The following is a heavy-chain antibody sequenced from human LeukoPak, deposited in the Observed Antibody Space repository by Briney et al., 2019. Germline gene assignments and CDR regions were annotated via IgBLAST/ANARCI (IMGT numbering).Heavy chain of an antibody. Sequence: SETLSLTCAVYGGSFSGYYWSWIRQPPGKGLEWIGEINHSGSTNYNPSLKSRVTISLDTSKNQFSLKLSSVTAADTAVYYCARRTRSGYYDTVYWGQGTLVTVSS. J-gene: IGHJ4*02. CDR2: INHSGST. V-gene: IGHV4-34*01. CDR1: GGSFSGYY. D-gene: IGHD3-22*01. CDR3: ARRTRSGYYDTVY.